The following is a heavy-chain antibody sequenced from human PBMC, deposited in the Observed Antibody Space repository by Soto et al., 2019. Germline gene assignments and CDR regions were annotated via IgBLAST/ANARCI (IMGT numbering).Heavy chain of an antibody. CDR1: GYTFTSYV. V-gene: IGHV1-18*01. CDR3: ASGWFGEFVYQFDY. J-gene: IGHJ4*02. Sequence: ASVKVSCKASGYTFTSYVITWVRQAPGQGLEWMGWISAYNGNTNYAQKFQGRVTMTTDTSTSTAYMELRSLGSDDTAVYYCASGWFGEFVYQFDYWGQGTLVTVSS. D-gene: IGHD3-10*01. CDR2: ISAYNGNT.